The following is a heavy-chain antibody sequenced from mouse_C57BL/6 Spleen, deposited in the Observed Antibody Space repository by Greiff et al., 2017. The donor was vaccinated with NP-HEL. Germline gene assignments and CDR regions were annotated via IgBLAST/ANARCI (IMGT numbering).Heavy chain of an antibody. Sequence: VKLQQSGAELVKPGASVKISCKASGYAFSSYWMNWVKQRPGKGLEWIGQIYPGDGDTNYNGKFKGKATLTADKSSSTAYMQLSSLTSEDSAVYFCARCRPQDYYGSSPYWYFDVWGTGTTVTVSS. CDR3: ARCRPQDYYGSSPYWYFDV. J-gene: IGHJ1*03. CDR2: IYPGDGDT. D-gene: IGHD1-1*01. CDR1: GYAFSSYW. V-gene: IGHV1-80*01.